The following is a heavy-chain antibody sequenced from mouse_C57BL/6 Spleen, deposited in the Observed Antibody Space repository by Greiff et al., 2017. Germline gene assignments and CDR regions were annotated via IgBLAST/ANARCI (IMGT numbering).Heavy chain of an antibody. CDR2: IYPSDSET. V-gene: IGHV1-61*01. Sequence: QVQLQQPGAELVRPGSSVKLSCKASGYTFTSYWMDWVKQRPGQGLEWIGNIYPSDSETHYNQKFKDKAKLTVDQSSSTAYMQLSSLTSEDSAVYYCARESYYDRALGYFDYWGQGTTLAVSS. J-gene: IGHJ2*01. D-gene: IGHD2-4*01. CDR3: ARESYYDRALGYFDY. CDR1: GYTFTSYW.